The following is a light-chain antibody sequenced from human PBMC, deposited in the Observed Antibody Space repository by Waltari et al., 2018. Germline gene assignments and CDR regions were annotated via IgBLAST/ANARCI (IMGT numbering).Light chain of an antibody. CDR2: WAS. J-gene: IGKJ4*01. Sequence: DIVMTQSPDSLAVSLGERATINCKSSQSVLYTSNNKNYLAWYQQEPGQPPKLLIYWASTRESGVPDRFSGSGSGTDFTLTISSLQVEDVAVYYCQQYYSTPLTFGGGTKVEIK. CDR3: QQYYSTPLT. V-gene: IGKV4-1*01. CDR1: QSVLYTSNNKNY.